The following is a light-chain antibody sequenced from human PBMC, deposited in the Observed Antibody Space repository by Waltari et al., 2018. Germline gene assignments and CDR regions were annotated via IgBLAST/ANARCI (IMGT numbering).Light chain of an antibody. CDR3: QSYDTNNHVI. Sequence: FILTQPHSVSESPGKTVTISCHRSSGDSDSIYVKRDQQRPGTPPPTVIYEDYESPSGVPDRFSGSIDRSSNSAFLTISALEPEDEADYHCQSYDTNNHVIFGGGTKLTVL. V-gene: IGLV6-57*04. CDR1: SGDSDSIY. CDR2: EDY. J-gene: IGLJ2*01.